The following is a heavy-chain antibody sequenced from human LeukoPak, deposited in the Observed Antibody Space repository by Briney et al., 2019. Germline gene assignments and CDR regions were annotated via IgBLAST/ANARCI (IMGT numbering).Heavy chain of an antibody. Sequence: GALRLSCAASGFTVSSNYMSWVRQAPGKGLEWVSVIYSGGSTYCADSVKGRFTISRDNSKNTLYLQMNSLRAEDTAVYYCARRSITMVRGVMDYWGQGTLVTVSS. V-gene: IGHV3-66*01. D-gene: IGHD3-10*01. CDR2: IYSGGST. J-gene: IGHJ4*02. CDR3: ARRSITMVRGVMDY. CDR1: GFTVSSNY.